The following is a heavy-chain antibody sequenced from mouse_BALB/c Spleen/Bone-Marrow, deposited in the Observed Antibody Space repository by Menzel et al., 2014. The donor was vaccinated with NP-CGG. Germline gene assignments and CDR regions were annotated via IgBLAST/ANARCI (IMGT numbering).Heavy chain of an antibody. CDR3: TRSYGSSYEYYFDY. J-gene: IGHJ2*01. CDR1: GYTFTSYW. V-gene: IGHV1-69*02. Sequence: VQLQQPGAELVRPGASVKLSCKASGYTFTSYWINWVKQRPGQGLEWIGNIYPSDSYTNYNQKFKDKATLTVDKSSSTAYMQLSSPTSEDSAAYYCTRSYGSSYEYYFDYWGQGTTLPVSS. D-gene: IGHD1-1*01. CDR2: IYPSDSYT.